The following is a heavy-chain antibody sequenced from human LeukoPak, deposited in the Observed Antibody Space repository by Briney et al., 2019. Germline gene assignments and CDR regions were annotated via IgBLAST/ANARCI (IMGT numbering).Heavy chain of an antibody. CDR3: ARDSDSSGWYIVPYYFDY. J-gene: IGHJ4*02. CDR1: GFTFSSYA. Sequence: PGGSLRLSCAASGFTFSSYAMSWVRQAPGKGLEWVSSISSSSSYIYYADSVKGRFTISRDNAKNSLYLQMNSLRAEDTAVYYCARDSDSSGWYIVPYYFDYWGQGTLVTVSS. D-gene: IGHD6-19*01. CDR2: ISSSSSYI. V-gene: IGHV3-21*01.